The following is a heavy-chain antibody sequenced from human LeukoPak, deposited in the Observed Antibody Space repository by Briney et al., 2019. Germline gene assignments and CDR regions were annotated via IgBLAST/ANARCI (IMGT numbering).Heavy chain of an antibody. CDR3: ARDRLYSSSWYADFRGPFDY. CDR1: GGTFSSYA. V-gene: IGHV1-69*01. Sequence: SVKVSCKASGGTFSSYAISWVRQAPGQGLEWMGGIIPIFGTANYAQKFQGRVTITADESTSTAYMELSSLRSEDTAVYYCARDRLYSSSWYADFRGPFDYWGQGTLVTVSS. J-gene: IGHJ4*02. D-gene: IGHD6-13*01. CDR2: IIPIFGTA.